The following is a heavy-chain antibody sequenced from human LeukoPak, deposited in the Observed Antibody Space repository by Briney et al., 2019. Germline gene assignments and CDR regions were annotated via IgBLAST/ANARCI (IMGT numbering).Heavy chain of an antibody. CDR2: IDGSGSFA. D-gene: IGHD1-14*01. V-gene: IGHV3-23*01. Sequence: GGSLRLSCAASGFTFSSDATTWVRQAPGKGLEWVSSIDGSGSFAYYADSVKGRFTISRDNSKNTLYLQMNSLRAEDTAIYYCAKKPAGFDPWGQGTLVTVSS. CDR3: AKKPAGFDP. J-gene: IGHJ5*02. CDR1: GFTFSSDA.